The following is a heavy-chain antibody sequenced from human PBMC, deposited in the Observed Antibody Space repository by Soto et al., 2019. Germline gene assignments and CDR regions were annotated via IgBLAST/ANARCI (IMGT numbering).Heavy chain of an antibody. CDR2: INPNSGGT. CDR3: ARAPQYCSSTSCHFGSRAMDV. CDR1: GYTFTGYD. V-gene: IGHV1-2*04. J-gene: IGHJ6*02. D-gene: IGHD2-2*01. Sequence: ASVKVSCKSSGYTFTGYDMHWVRQAPGQGLEWMGWINPNSGGTNYAQKFQGWVTMTRDTSISTAYMELSRLRSDDTAVYYCARAPQYCSSTSCHFGSRAMDVWGQGTTVTVS.